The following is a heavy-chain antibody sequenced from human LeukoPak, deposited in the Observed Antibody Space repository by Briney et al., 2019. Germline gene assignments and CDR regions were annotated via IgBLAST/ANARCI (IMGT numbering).Heavy chain of an antibody. V-gene: IGHV1-69*05. CDR1: GGTFSSYA. CDR3: ARYLDYDILTGYYFGAFDI. J-gene: IGHJ3*02. CDR2: IIPIFGTA. D-gene: IGHD3-9*01. Sequence: ASVKVSCKASGGTFSSYAISWVRQAPGQGLEWMGGIIPIFGTANYAQKFQGRVTITTDESTSTAYMELSSLRSEATAVYYCARYLDYDILTGYYFGAFDIWGQGTMVTVSS.